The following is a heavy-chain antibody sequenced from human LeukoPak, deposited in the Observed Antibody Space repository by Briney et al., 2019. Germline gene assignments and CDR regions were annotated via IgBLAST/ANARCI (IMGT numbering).Heavy chain of an antibody. D-gene: IGHD6-19*01. Sequence: GESLKISCKGSGYSFSSYWIGWVRQMPGKGLEWMGIIYPGDSDTRYSPSFQGQVTISADKSISTAYLQWSSLKASDTAMYYCARRSFGYSSGWYWFDPWGRGTLVTVSS. CDR1: GYSFSSYW. CDR3: ARRSFGYSSGWYWFDP. V-gene: IGHV5-51*01. J-gene: IGHJ5*02. CDR2: IYPGDSDT.